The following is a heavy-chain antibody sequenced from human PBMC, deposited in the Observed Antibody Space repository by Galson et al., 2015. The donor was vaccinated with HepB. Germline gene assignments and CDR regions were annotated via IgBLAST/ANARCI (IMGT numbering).Heavy chain of an antibody. CDR1: GFTFSGSA. V-gene: IGHV3-73*01. CDR3: TRLDYDILTGYSYYGMDV. Sequence: SLRLSCAASGFTFSGSAMHWVRQASGKGLEWVGRIRSKANSYATAYAASVKGRFTISRDDSKNTAYLQMNSLKTEDTAVYYCTRLDYDILTGYSYYGMDVWGQGTTVTVSS. D-gene: IGHD3-9*01. J-gene: IGHJ6*02. CDR2: IRSKANSYAT.